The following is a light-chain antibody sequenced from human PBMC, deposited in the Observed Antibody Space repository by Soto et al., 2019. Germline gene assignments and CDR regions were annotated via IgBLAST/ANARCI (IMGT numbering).Light chain of an antibody. V-gene: IGKV3-20*01. CDR1: QSVSSNY. J-gene: IGKJ1*01. Sequence: EIVMTQSPATLSVSPGERATLSCRASQSVSSNYLAWYQQKPGQAPRLLIYGASSRATGVPDRFSGSGSGTDFTLTITRLEPADFAVYYCHQYASSPWTFGQGTKVDIK. CDR2: GAS. CDR3: HQYASSPWT.